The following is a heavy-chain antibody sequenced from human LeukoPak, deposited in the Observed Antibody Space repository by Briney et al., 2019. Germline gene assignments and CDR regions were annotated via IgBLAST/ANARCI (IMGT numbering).Heavy chain of an antibody. J-gene: IGHJ3*02. V-gene: IGHV4-59*12. CDR2: ISSSGTT. Sequence: SETLSLTCTVSGGSTSSYYWSWIRQPPGKGLEWIGYISSSGTTKCNPSLKSRLTISVDTSKNQFTLQLNSVTPEDTALYYCARDQPWTNGFDIWGQGTMVTV. CDR1: GGSTSSYY. CDR3: ARDQPWTNGFDI. D-gene: IGHD3/OR15-3a*01.